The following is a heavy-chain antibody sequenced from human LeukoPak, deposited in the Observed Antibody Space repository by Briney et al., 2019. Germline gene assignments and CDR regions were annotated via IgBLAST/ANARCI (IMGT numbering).Heavy chain of an antibody. Sequence: GGSLRLSCAASGFTFSIFAMSWVRQAPGKGLEWVSAISASNGNTYYADSVKGRFTISRDNSKNTLYLQMNSLRAEDTAVYYCAKDLSYAFDIWGRGKMVTVSS. CDR3: AKDLSYAFDI. J-gene: IGHJ3*02. V-gene: IGHV3-23*01. CDR2: ISASNGNT. CDR1: GFTFSIFA.